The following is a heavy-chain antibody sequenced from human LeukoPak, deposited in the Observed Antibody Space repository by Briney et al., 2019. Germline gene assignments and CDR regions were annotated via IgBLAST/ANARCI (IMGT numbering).Heavy chain of an antibody. J-gene: IGHJ4*02. V-gene: IGHV4-30-4*01. CDR1: GGSISSGDYY. CDR2: IYYSGST. D-gene: IGHD3-10*01. CDR3: ARDNTMVRELDY. Sequence: SETLSLTCTVSGGSISSGDYYWSWIRQPPGKGLEWIGYIYYSGSTYYSPSLKSRVTISVDTSKNQFSLKLSSVTAADTAVYYCARDNTMVRELDYWGQGTLVTVSS.